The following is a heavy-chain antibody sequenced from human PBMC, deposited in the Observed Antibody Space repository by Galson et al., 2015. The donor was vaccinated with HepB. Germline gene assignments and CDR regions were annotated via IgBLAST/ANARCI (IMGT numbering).Heavy chain of an antibody. CDR3: ARKFSSGWYVFDY. J-gene: IGHJ4*02. V-gene: IGHV4-31*03. D-gene: IGHD6-19*01. CDR1: GGSISSGGYY. CDR2: IYYSGST. Sequence: TLSLTCTVSGGSISSGGYYWSWIRQHPGKGLEWIGYIYYSGSTYYNPSLKSRVTISVDTSKNQFSLKLSSVTAADTAVYYCARKFSSGWYVFDYWGQGTLVTVSS.